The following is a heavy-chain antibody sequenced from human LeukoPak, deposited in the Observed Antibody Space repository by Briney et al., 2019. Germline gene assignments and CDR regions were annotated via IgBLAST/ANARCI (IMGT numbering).Heavy chain of an antibody. Sequence: GGSLRLSCAASGFTFSSYGMHWVRQAPGKGLEWVAVISYDGSNKYYADSVKGRFTISRDNSKNTLYLQMNSLRAEDTAVYYCARDHDSSPWHPIPFDYWGQGTLVTVSS. CDR3: ARDHDSSPWHPIPFDY. CDR2: ISYDGSNK. V-gene: IGHV3-30*03. J-gene: IGHJ4*02. D-gene: IGHD3-22*01. CDR1: GFTFSSYG.